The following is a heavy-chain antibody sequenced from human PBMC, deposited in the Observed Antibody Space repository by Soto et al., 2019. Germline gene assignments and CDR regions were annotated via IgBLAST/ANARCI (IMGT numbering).Heavy chain of an antibody. Sequence: PGGSLRLSCTASGFTFGGYAMSWFRQAPGKGLEWVGFIRGKAYSGTTEYAASVQGRFTISRDDSKSIAYLQMDSLKTEDTAVYYCALSPVTLAVTTTYFDYWGQGTLVTVSS. J-gene: IGHJ4*02. D-gene: IGHD4-17*01. CDR2: IRGKAYSGTT. V-gene: IGHV3-49*03. CDR1: GFTFGGYA. CDR3: ALSPVTLAVTTTYFDY.